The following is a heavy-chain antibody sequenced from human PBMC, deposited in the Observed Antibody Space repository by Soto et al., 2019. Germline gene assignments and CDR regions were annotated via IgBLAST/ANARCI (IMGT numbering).Heavy chain of an antibody. J-gene: IGHJ5*02. CDR1: GGSISSSSYY. CDR3: ARARYQRKSNWFDP. V-gene: IGHV4-39*07. D-gene: IGHD2-2*01. Sequence: SSETLSLTCTVSGGSISSSSYYWGWIRQPPGKGLEWIGSIYYSGSTYYNPSLKSRVTISVDTSKNQFSLKLSSVTAADTAVYYCARARYQRKSNWFDPWGQGTLVTVSS. CDR2: IYYSGST.